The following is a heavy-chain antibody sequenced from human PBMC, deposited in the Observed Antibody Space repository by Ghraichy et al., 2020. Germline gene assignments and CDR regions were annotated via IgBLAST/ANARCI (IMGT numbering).Heavy chain of an antibody. D-gene: IGHD1-1*01. CDR3: AIVYKTDLDY. J-gene: IGHJ4*02. V-gene: IGHV3-23*01. CDR2: ISYRGGET. Sequence: GGSLRLSCAGSGFTIRIYSMSWVRQAPGKGLEWVSAISYRGGETFYADSVKGRFTISRDTSKNTLSLQMDSLRAEDTAVYFCAIVYKTDLDYWGQGTLVTVSS. CDR1: GFTIRIYS.